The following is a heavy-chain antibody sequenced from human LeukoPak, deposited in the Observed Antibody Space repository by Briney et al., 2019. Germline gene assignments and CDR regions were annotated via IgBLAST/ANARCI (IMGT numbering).Heavy chain of an antibody. Sequence: SETLSLTCAVYGGSFSGYYWSWIRQPPGKGLEWIGEINHSGSTNYNPSLKSRVTISVDTSKNQFSLKLSSVTAADTAVYYCARDYDVLTAYPPTQLFDPWGQGTLVTVSS. CDR2: INHSGST. D-gene: IGHD3-9*01. J-gene: IGHJ5*02. V-gene: IGHV4-34*01. CDR3: ARDYDVLTAYPPTQLFDP. CDR1: GGSFSGYY.